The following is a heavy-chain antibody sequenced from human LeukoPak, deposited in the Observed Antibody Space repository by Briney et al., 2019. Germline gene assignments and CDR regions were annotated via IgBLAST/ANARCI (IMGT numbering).Heavy chain of an antibody. J-gene: IGHJ6*02. Sequence: GGSLRLSCAASVFIFSSYSMSWVRQAPWKGLEWVASINHNGNVNYYVDSVKGRFTISRDNAKNSLYLQMSDLRAEDTAVYFCARGGGLDVWGQGATVTVSS. CDR3: ARGGGLDV. CDR2: INHNGNVN. V-gene: IGHV3-7*03. D-gene: IGHD3-16*01. CDR1: VFIFSSYS.